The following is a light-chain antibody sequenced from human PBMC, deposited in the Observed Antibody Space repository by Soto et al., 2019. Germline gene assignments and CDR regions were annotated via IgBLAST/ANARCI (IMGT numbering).Light chain of an antibody. Sequence: QLVLTQSPSASASLGASVKLTCTLSSGHSSYAIAWHQQQPEKGPRYLMKLYSDGSHSKGDGIPDRFSGSSSGAERYLTISSLQSEDEADYYCQTWGTGIPVFGGGTKLTVL. CDR2: LYSDGSH. CDR3: QTWGTGIPV. V-gene: IGLV4-69*01. J-gene: IGLJ2*01. CDR1: SGHSSYA.